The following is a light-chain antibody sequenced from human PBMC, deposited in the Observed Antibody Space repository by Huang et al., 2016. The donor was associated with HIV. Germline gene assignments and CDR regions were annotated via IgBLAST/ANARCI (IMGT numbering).Light chain of an antibody. J-gene: IGKJ1*01. CDR2: KVS. V-gene: IGKV2-24*01. CDR1: QSLLHSDGSTY. CDR3: MQTTQFPWT. Sequence: DIVMTQTPLSSPATLGQPASISCNSSQSLLHSDGSTYLSWLHQRPGQPPRLLIYKVSSRFSGVPDRFSGSGSGTDFTLKISRVEVEDVGIYYCMQTTQFPWTCGQGTTVEIK.